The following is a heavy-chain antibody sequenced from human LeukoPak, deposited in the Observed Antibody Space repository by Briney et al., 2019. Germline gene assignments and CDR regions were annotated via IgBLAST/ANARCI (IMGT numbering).Heavy chain of an antibody. CDR3: TTFLTYYYDSSGYRVAFDI. CDR2: ISSSSSTI. J-gene: IGHJ3*02. D-gene: IGHD3-22*01. V-gene: IGHV3-48*02. Sequence: PGGSLRLSCAASGFTFSSYSMNWVRQAPGKGLEWVSYISSSSSTIYYADSVKGRFTISRDNAKNSLYLQMNSLRDEDTAVYYCTTFLTYYYDSSGYRVAFDIWGQGTMVTVSS. CDR1: GFTFSSYS.